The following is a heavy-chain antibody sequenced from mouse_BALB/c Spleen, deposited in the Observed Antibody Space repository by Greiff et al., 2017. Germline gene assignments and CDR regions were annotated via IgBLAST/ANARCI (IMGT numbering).Heavy chain of an antibody. CDR2: ISSGGST. D-gene: IGHD2-2*01. Sequence: EVKVVESGGGLVKPGGSLKLSCAASGFTFSSYAMSWVRQTPEKRLEWVASISSGGSTYYPDSVKGRFTISRDNARNILYLQMSSLRSEDTAMYYCARGRDGYDAYYYAMDYWGQGTSVTVSS. J-gene: IGHJ4*01. CDR1: GFTFSSYA. V-gene: IGHV5-6-5*01. CDR3: ARGRDGYDAYYYAMDY.